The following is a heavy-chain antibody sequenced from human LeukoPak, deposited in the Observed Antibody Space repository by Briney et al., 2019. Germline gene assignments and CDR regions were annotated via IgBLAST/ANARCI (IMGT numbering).Heavy chain of an antibody. CDR2: ISSDGSNK. V-gene: IGHV3-30-3*01. CDR3: ARETLGWFDP. J-gene: IGHJ5*02. CDR1: GFTFSDYP. Sequence: PGGSLRLSCAASGFTFSDYPMDWVRQSPGKGLERVAIISSDGSNKYYADSVKGRFTISRDNSKNTLYLQMSSLRAEDTAVYYCARETLGWFDPWGQGTLVTVSS.